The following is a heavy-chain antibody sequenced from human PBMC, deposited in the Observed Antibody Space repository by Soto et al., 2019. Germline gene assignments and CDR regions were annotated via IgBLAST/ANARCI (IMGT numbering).Heavy chain of an antibody. CDR1: GYSFTSYW. CDR3: ATTGSNASYYYYHALDV. CDR2: IYPGDSDT. V-gene: IGHV5-51*01. J-gene: IGHJ6*02. D-gene: IGHD2-15*01. Sequence: PGESLKISCKGSGYSFTSYWIGWVPQIPGKGLEWIGIIYPGDSDTRYSPSSQGHVTTSAVESISTAYLQWSSLKASDTAMNYCATTGSNASYYYYHALDVWGQGTTVTVSS.